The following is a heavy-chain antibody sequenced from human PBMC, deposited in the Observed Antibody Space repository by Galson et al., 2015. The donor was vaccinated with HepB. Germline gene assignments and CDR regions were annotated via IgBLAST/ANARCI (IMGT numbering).Heavy chain of an antibody. Sequence: VKVSCKASGYTFTRYYMHWVRQAPGQGLEWMGIINPSGGSTSYAQKFQGRVTMTRDTSTSTVYMELSSLRSEDTAVYYCAGEGAVYSSTVGMDVWGQGTTVTVSS. D-gene: IGHD6-13*01. CDR3: AGEGAVYSSTVGMDV. J-gene: IGHJ6*02. V-gene: IGHV1-46*01. CDR2: INPSGGST. CDR1: GYTFTRYY.